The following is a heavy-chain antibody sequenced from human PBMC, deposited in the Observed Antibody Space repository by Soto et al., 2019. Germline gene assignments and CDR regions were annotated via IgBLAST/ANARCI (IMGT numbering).Heavy chain of an antibody. J-gene: IGHJ6*02. D-gene: IGHD3-10*01. CDR2: ISAYNGNT. CDR3: ASNYLYYYGSGNTNYYGMDV. V-gene: IGHV1-18*01. Sequence: ASVTVSCTASGYTFTSYGISWVRQAPGQGLEWMGWISAYNGNTNYAQKLQGRVTMTTDTSTSTAYMELRSLRSDDTAVYYCASNYLYYYGSGNTNYYGMDVWGQGTTVTVSS. CDR1: GYTFTSYG.